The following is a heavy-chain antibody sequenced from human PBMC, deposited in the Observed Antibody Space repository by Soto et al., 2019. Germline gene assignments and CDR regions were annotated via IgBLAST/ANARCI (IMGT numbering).Heavy chain of an antibody. CDR1: GYTFTSYA. J-gene: IGHJ5*02. CDR3: ATHYYDSSGYCYWFDP. Sequence: ASVKVSCKASGYTFTSYAMNWVRQAPGQGLEWKGWINTNTGNPTYAQGFTGRFVFSLDTSVSTAYLQICSLKAEDTAVYYCATHYYDSSGYCYWFDPWGQGTLVTVSS. D-gene: IGHD3-22*01. V-gene: IGHV7-4-1*01. CDR2: INTNTGNP.